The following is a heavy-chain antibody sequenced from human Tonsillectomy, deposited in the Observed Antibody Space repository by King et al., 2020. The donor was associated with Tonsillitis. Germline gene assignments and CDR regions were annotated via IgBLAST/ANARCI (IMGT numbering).Heavy chain of an antibody. CDR3: AKDSENSFGVVSYFDY. Sequence: VQLVESGGGLVQPGRSLRLSCAASGFTFDDYAMHWVRQAPGKGLEWVSSISWSSDTIDYADSGKGRFTISRDNAKNSLYLQMNSLRAEDTALYYCAKDSENSFGVVSYFDYWGQGTLVTVSS. J-gene: IGHJ4*02. D-gene: IGHD3-3*01. CDR2: ISWSSDTI. CDR1: GFTFDDYA. V-gene: IGHV3-9*01.